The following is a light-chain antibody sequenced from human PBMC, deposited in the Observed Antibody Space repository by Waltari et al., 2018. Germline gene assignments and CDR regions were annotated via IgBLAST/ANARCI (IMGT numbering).Light chain of an antibody. V-gene: IGKV1-39*01. Sequence: DIQMIQSPSSLSASVGDKVTITCRASQSISSYLNWYQQKPGKAPKLLIYAASSLQSGVPSRFSGSGSGTDFTLTISSLQPEDFATYYCQQSYTLFTFGPGTKVDIK. CDR1: QSISSY. J-gene: IGKJ3*01. CDR2: AAS. CDR3: QQSYTLFT.